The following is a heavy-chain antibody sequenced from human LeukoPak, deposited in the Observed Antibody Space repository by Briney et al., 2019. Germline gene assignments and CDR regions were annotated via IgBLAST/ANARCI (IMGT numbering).Heavy chain of an antibody. CDR1: GGTFSSYA. CDR2: IIPIFGTA. V-gene: IGHV1-69*05. CDR3: AREYCSGGRCQYYFDY. Sequence: VASVKVSCKASGGTFSSYAISWVRQAPGQGLEWMRRIIPIFGTANYAQKFQGRVTITTDESTSTAYMELSSLRSEDTAVYYCAREYCSGGRCQYYFDYWGQGTLVTVSS. D-gene: IGHD2-15*01. J-gene: IGHJ4*02.